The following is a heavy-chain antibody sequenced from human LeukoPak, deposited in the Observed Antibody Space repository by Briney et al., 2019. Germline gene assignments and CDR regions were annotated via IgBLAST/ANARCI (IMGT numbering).Heavy chain of an antibody. CDR1: GYTFINYD. V-gene: IGHV1-8*01. CDR2: MNPNSGDT. J-gene: IGHJ6*02. D-gene: IGHD5-18*01. CDR3: TRGETAMNKTPRRYYYGMDV. Sequence: ASVKVSCTTSGYTFINYDINWVRQATGQGLEWMGWMNPNSGDTDFAQKFQGRVTMTRNTSRSTAYMELSSLRSEDTAVYYCTRGETAMNKTPRRYYYGMDVWGQGTTVTVSS.